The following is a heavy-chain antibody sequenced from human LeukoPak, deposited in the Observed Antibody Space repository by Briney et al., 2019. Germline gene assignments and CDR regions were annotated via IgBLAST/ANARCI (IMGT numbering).Heavy chain of an antibody. Sequence: SETLSLTCTVSGGSISSSSYYWGWIRQPPGKGLEWIGYIYYSGSTYYNPSLKSRVTISVDTSKNHFSLNLSSVTAADTAVYYCARSTTDIFGVVISLDYWGQGTLVTVSS. CDR3: ARSTTDIFGVVISLDY. D-gene: IGHD3-3*02. J-gene: IGHJ4*02. CDR1: GGSISSSSYY. CDR2: IYYSGST. V-gene: IGHV4-31*03.